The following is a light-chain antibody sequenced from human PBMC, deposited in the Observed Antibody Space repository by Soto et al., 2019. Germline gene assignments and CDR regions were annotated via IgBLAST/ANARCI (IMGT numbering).Light chain of an antibody. CDR3: LQHNSYPQT. V-gene: IGKV1-17*01. CDR1: QGIRDA. CDR2: AAS. J-gene: IGKJ1*01. Sequence: DIQMTQSPSSLSASVGDRVTITCRASQGIRDALGWYQQKPGKAPKRLIYAASSLQSGVRSRFSGSGSGTEFTLTISSLQPEDFATYYCLQHNSYPQTFGQGTEVEIK.